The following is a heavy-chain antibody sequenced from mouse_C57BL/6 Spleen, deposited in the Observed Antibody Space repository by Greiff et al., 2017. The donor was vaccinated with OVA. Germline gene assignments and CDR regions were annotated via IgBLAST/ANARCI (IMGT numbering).Heavy chain of an antibody. D-gene: IGHD1-1*01. CDR1: GYTFTGYW. CDR3: ARGSITTLVAEDY. Sequence: QVQLQQSGAELMKPGASVKLSCTATGYTFTGYWIEWVKQRPGHGLEWIGEILPGSGSTNYNEKFKGKATFTSDTSSNTSYIQLNILTTNDSAIYYCARGSITTLVAEDYWGQGTTLTVSS. V-gene: IGHV1-9*01. J-gene: IGHJ2*01. CDR2: ILPGSGST.